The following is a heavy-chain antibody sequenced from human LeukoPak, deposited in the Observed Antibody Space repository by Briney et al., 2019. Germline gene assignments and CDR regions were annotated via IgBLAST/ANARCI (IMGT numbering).Heavy chain of an antibody. D-gene: IGHD3-10*01. V-gene: IGHV4-4*07. CDR1: VGSISSYY. J-gene: IGHJ4*02. Sequence: PSETLSLTCTVSVGSISSYYWSWIRQPAGKGLEWIGRIYSSGSTNYNPSLKSRVTMSVDTSKNQFSLKLSSVTAADTAVYYCARESYGSESYYFLDYWGQGTLVTVSS. CDR2: IYSSGST. CDR3: ARESYGSESYYFLDY.